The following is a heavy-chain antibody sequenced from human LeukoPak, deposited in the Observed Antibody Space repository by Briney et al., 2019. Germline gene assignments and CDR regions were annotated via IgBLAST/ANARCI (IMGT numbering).Heavy chain of an antibody. V-gene: IGHV4-4*09. J-gene: IGHJ4*02. CDR2: IYTSGST. D-gene: IGHD2-2*01. Sequence: SKTLSLTCTVSGGSIRNYYWSWIRQPPGKGLERIGYIYTSGSTNYNPSLKSRVTISVDTSKNQFSLKLSSVTAADTAVYYCARLYCSSTSCFDYWGQGTLVTVSS. CDR1: GGSIRNYY. CDR3: ARLYCSSTSCFDY.